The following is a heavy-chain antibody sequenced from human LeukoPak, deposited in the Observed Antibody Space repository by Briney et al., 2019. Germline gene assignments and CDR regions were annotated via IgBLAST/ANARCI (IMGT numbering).Heavy chain of an antibody. CDR1: GFTFSSYW. D-gene: IGHD3-16*02. J-gene: IGHJ3*02. CDR3: ARAPVMITFGGVIVHDAFDI. Sequence: PGGSLRLSCAASGFTFSSYWMHWVRQAPGKGLVWVSRINSDGSSTIYADSVKGRFTISRDNAKNTLYLQMNSLRAEDTAVYYCARAPVMITFGGVIVHDAFDIWGQGTMVTVSS. V-gene: IGHV3-74*01. CDR2: INSDGSST.